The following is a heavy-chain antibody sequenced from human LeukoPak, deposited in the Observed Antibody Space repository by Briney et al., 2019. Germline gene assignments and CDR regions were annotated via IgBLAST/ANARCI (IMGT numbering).Heavy chain of an antibody. CDR2: IYHSGST. CDR3: ARDPYYYDRDDAFDI. D-gene: IGHD3-22*01. J-gene: IGHJ3*02. V-gene: IGHV4-4*02. CDR1: GGSISSSNW. Sequence: SETLSLTCAVSGGSISSSNWWSWVRQPPGKGLEWIGEIYHSGSTNHNPSLKSRVTIPVDKSKNQFSLKLSSVTAADAAVYYCARDPYYYDRDDAFDIWGQGTMVTVSS.